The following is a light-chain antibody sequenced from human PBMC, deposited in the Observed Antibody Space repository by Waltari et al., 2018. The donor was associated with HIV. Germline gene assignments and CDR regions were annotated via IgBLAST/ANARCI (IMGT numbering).Light chain of an antibody. CDR3: QQSYSTPLT. J-gene: IGKJ4*01. CDR1: QSISNY. CDR2: AAS. V-gene: IGKV1-39*01. Sequence: DIQMTQSPSSLSASVGDRVTITCRASQSISNYLNWYQQKPGKAPKLLIYAASSLQSGDPSRFSGSGSETDFTLTISSLQPEDFAIYYCQQSYSTPLTFGEGTKVEVK.